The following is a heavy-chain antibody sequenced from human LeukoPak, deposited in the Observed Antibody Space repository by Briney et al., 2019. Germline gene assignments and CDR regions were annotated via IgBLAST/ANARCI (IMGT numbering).Heavy chain of an antibody. J-gene: IGHJ5*02. Sequence: GASVKVSCKASGYTFTTYDVNWVRQATGQGLEWMGRVNPNNGDTAYAQKFQGRDTITRDMSTNTVYMQLSSLKSDDTAVYYCARVGCSDISCWTWLDPWGQRTLVTVSS. CDR3: ARVGCSDISCWTWLDP. CDR1: GYTFTTYD. V-gene: IGHV1-8*03. CDR2: VNPNNGDT. D-gene: IGHD6-19*01.